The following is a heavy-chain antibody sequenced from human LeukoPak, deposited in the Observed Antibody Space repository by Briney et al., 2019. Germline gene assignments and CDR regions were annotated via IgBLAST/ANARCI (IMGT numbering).Heavy chain of an antibody. J-gene: IGHJ3*02. D-gene: IGHD3-22*01. CDR3: ARENPYYYDGWDAFDI. CDR1: GYTFTSYG. Sequence: ASVKVSCKASGYTFTSYGISWVRQAPGQGLEWMGWISAYNGNTNYAQKLQGRVTITRNTSISTAYMELSSLRSEDTAVYYCARENPYYYDGWDAFDIWGQGTMVTVSS. CDR2: ISAYNGNT. V-gene: IGHV1-18*01.